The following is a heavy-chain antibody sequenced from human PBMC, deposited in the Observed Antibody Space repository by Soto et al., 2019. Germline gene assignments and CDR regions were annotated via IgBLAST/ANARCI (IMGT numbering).Heavy chain of an antibody. Sequence: SETLSLTCSVSGDSVSNLDYFWAWIRQPPGKALECIGYIYKSATTYYNPSFESRVAISVDTSKSQFSLNVTSVTAADTAVYFCARVWYCLTCRCFPHWFDSWGQGALVTVSS. D-gene: IGHD2-15*01. J-gene: IGHJ5*01. CDR2: IYKSATT. CDR1: GDSVSNLDYF. V-gene: IGHV4-30-4*01. CDR3: ARVWYCLTCRCFPHWFDS.